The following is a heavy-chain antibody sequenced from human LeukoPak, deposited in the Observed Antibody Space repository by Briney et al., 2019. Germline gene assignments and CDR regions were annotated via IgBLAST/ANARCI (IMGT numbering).Heavy chain of an antibody. V-gene: IGHV4-61*02. D-gene: IGHD6-13*01. J-gene: IGHJ4*02. CDR2: IYTSGST. Sequence: SETLSLTCTVSGGSITSGSYFWTWIRQPAGKGLEWIGRIYTSGSTNYNPSLKSRVTMSVDTSKNQFSLKLSSVTAADTAVYYCAREGGKQLLNWGQGTLVTVSS. CDR1: GGSITSGSYF. CDR3: AREGGKQLLN.